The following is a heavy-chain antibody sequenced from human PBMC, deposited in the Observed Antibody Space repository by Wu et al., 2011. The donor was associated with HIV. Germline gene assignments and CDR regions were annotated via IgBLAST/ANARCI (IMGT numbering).Heavy chain of an antibody. CDR1: GSTLAELA. CDR2: FDPEDDET. Sequence: QVQLVQSGVEVKKPGASVKVSCKVSGSTLAELAIHWVRQAPGKGLEWMGGFDPEDDETIYSQKFQGRVTMTEDTSTDTAYMELSSLRSEDTAVYYCAFGGGEILNMYYFNFWGQGTLVKVSS. CDR3: AFGGGEILNMYYFNF. D-gene: IGHD3-3*01. J-gene: IGHJ4*02. V-gene: IGHV1-24*01.